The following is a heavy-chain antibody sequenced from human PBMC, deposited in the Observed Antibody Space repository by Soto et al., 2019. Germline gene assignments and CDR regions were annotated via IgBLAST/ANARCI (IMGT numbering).Heavy chain of an antibody. CDR1: GFTFSSYS. D-gene: IGHD3-22*01. J-gene: IGHJ6*02. V-gene: IGHV3-48*02. Sequence: GGSLRLSCAASGFTFSSYSMNWVRQAPGKGLEWVSYISSSSSTIYYANSVKGRFTISRDNAKNSLYLQMNSLRDEDTAVYYCARDPSYYYDSSGYYSAYGMDVWGQGTTVTVSS. CDR2: ISSSSSTI. CDR3: ARDPSYYYDSSGYYSAYGMDV.